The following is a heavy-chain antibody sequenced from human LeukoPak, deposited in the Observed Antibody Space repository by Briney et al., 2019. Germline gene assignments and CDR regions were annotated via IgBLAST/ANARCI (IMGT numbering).Heavy chain of an antibody. CDR2: INPSGGST. J-gene: IGHJ4*02. V-gene: IGHV1-46*01. CDR1: GYTFTSYY. Sequence: ASVKVSCKASGYTFTSYYMHWVRQAPGQGLEWMGIINPSGGSTSYAQKFQGRVTMTRDMSTSTVYMELSSLRSEDTAVYYCATYSSSWGKYFDYWGQGTLVTVSS. CDR3: ATYSSSWGKYFDY. D-gene: IGHD6-13*01.